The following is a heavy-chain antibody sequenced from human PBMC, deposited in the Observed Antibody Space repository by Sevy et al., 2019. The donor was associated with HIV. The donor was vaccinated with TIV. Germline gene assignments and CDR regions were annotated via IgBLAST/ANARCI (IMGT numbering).Heavy chain of an antibody. D-gene: IGHD2-21*01. CDR1: GFSYSSYG. V-gene: IGHV3-30*02. Sequence: GGSLRLSCAASGFSYSSYGMHWVRQAPGKGLEWVAYIQYDGSNKDYADSVKGRFTMSRDNSKNILDLQMNSLRVEDTGVYYWVKEGGGEGGDHWGQGTLVTVSS. J-gene: IGHJ4*02. CDR2: IQYDGSNK. CDR3: VKEGGGEGGDH.